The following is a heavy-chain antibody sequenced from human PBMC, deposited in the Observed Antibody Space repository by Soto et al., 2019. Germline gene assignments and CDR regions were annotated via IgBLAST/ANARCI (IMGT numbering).Heavy chain of an antibody. CDR1: GGSIGGSSYY. D-gene: IGHD3-16*02. Sequence: SETLCLTCSVSGGSIGGSSYYWGWIRQPPGKGLEWIGSIYYSGSTYYNPSLKSRVTISVDTSKNQFSLKLSSVTAADTAVYYCARHDLRRSLGELSPLYYFDYWGQGTLVTVSS. CDR3: ARHDLRRSLGELSPLYYFDY. V-gene: IGHV4-39*01. J-gene: IGHJ4*02. CDR2: IYYSGST.